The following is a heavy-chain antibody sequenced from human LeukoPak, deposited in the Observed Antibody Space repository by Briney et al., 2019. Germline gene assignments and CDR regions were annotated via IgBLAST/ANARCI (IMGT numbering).Heavy chain of an antibody. CDR1: GASISSSNW. J-gene: IGHJ4*02. CDR2: IYHSGST. V-gene: IGHV4-4*02. D-gene: IGHD6-19*01. Sequence: PSETLSLTCAVSGASISSSNWWSWVRQPPGKGLEWIGEIYHSGSTNYNPSLESRVTISVDKSKNHFSLNLSSVTAADTAVYYCARFRRGYSSGWPLFDYWGQGTLVTASS. CDR3: ARFRRGYSSGWPLFDY.